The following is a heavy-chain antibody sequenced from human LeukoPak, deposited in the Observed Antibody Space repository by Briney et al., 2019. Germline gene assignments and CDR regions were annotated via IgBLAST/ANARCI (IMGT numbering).Heavy chain of an antibody. D-gene: IGHD5-24*01. CDR3: VKGGDFEY. J-gene: IGHJ4*02. Sequence: PGGSLRLSCSASGFTFSTYYMHWVRQAPGQGLEYVSAISSNGGSTYYADSVKGRFTISRDNSKDMLYLQMNTTRGEDTAVYYCVKGGDFEYWGQGTLVIVSS. V-gene: IGHV3-64D*06. CDR1: GFTFSTYY. CDR2: ISSNGGST.